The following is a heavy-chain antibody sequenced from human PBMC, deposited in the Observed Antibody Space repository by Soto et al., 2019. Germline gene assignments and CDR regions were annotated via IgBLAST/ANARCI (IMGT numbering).Heavy chain of an antibody. CDR2: IIPIFGTA. Sequence: SVKVSCKASGGTFSSYAISWVRQAPGQGLEWMGGIIPIFGTANYAQKFQGRVTITADESTSTAYMELSSLRSEDTAVYYCAISPYCSGGSCYSYYYYGMDVWGQRTKVTVSS. J-gene: IGHJ6*02. CDR3: AISPYCSGGSCYSYYYYGMDV. V-gene: IGHV1-69*13. CDR1: GGTFSSYA. D-gene: IGHD2-15*01.